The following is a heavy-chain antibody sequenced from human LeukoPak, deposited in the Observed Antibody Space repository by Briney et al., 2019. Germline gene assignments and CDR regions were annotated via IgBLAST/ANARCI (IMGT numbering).Heavy chain of an antibody. CDR1: GFTFKSYG. Sequence: PGGSLRLSCAASGFTFKSYGMTWVRQVPGKGLEWVSSITGAGSSTKYADSVNGRFTISRDNSKNTLSLQMTGLRAEDTAVYYCARKVAVAIDLDYWGQGTLVTVSS. D-gene: IGHD2-2*01. CDR2: ITGAGSST. CDR3: ARKVAVAIDLDY. J-gene: IGHJ4*02. V-gene: IGHV3-23*01.